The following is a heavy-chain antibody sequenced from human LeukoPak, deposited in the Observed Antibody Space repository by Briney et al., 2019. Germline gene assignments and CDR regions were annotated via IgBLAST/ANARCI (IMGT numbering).Heavy chain of an antibody. CDR3: ARDRGYSSSWYLDY. Sequence: PSQTLSLTCTVSGGSLSSGDYYWSWIRQPPGKGLEWIGYIYYSGSTYYNPSLKSRVTISVDTSKNQFSLKLSSVTAADTAVYYCARDRGYSSSWYLDYWGQGTLVTVSS. V-gene: IGHV4-30-4*01. D-gene: IGHD6-13*01. CDR2: IYYSGST. J-gene: IGHJ4*02. CDR1: GGSLSSGDYY.